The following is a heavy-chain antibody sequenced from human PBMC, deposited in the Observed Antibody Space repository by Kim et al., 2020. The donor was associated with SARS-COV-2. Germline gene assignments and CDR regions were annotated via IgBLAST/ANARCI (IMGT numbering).Heavy chain of an antibody. D-gene: IGHD6-13*01. V-gene: IGHV3-74*01. J-gene: IGHJ4*02. Sequence: TTIRDSGKGRFTISRDNAKNTLYLQMNSLRDEDTAVYYCARITSTSWYDYWGQGVLVTVSS. CDR2: T. CDR3: ARITSTSWYDY.